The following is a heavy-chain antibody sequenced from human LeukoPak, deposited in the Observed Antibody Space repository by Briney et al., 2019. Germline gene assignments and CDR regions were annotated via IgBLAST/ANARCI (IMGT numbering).Heavy chain of an antibody. J-gene: IGHJ5*02. V-gene: IGHV4-59*01. Sequence: SETLSLTCTVSGGSINGYFWTWIRQPTGKGLEWIGYISDSGSTNYNPSLKSRVTLSVDSSNTEFSLRLNSVTAADTAVYYCARVFRGAVTSNWFDPWGQGTPVTVSS. D-gene: IGHD4-17*01. CDR2: ISDSGST. CDR1: GGSINGYF. CDR3: ARVFRGAVTSNWFDP.